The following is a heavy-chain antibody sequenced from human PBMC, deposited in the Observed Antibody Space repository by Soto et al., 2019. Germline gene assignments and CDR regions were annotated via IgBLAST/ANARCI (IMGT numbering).Heavy chain of an antibody. CDR3: ARGIKDLGPQRGVRAYYSGMAV. J-gene: IGHJ6*02. Sequence: QVQLVQSGAEMKKAGSSVKVSCKASGDTFGTSAFSWVRRAPGQGLEWMGGIIPTFQTPNYAQKFRDRVTITAEPSTSTTSMTLNSLRSEDSAIYFCARGIKDLGPQRGVRAYYSGMAVWGQGPPSPSS. CDR1: GDTFGTSA. CDR2: IIPTFQTP. D-gene: IGHD3-16*01. V-gene: IGHV1-69*01.